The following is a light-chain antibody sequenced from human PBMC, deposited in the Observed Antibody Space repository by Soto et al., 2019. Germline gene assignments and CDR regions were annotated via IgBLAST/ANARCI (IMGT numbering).Light chain of an antibody. CDR2: EVS. Sequence: QSALTQPASVSGSPGQSITISCTGSSSDVGAYNYVSWYQQHPGEAPKLMIYEVSNRPSRISNRFSGSKSGITASLTISGLQAEDEAEYYCSSYTNINTRACVFGTGTKVTVL. V-gene: IGLV2-14*01. CDR1: SSDVGAYNY. CDR3: SSYTNINTRACV. J-gene: IGLJ1*01.